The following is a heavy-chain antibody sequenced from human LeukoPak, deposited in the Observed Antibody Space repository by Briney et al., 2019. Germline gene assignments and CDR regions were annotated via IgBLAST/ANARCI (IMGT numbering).Heavy chain of an antibody. J-gene: IGHJ6*02. Sequence: GGSLRLSCAASGFTFSSYGMHWVHQAPGKGLVWVSRINGDGRSTNYADSVKGRFTISRDNAKNTLYLQMNSLRVEDTATYYCARDRWVAADFHYYYGMDVWGQGTTVTVSS. V-gene: IGHV3-74*01. D-gene: IGHD6-25*01. CDR2: INGDGRST. CDR3: ARDRWVAADFHYYYGMDV. CDR1: GFTFSSYG.